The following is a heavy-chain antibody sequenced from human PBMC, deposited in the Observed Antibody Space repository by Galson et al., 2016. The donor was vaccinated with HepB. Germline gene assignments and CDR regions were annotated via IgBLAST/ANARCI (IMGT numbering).Heavy chain of an antibody. D-gene: IGHD1-26*01. CDR1: GFSFSTYA. J-gene: IGHJ5*02. V-gene: IGHV3-30*03. Sequence: SLRLSCAASGFSFSTYAMHWVRQAPGKGLEWVALISYDGSYSSYADSRKGRFTISRDNSKKTPYLQMNSLRAEDTAVYYWARDQGWEGGWFDPWGQGTLVTVSS. CDR2: ISYDGSYS. CDR3: ARDQGWEGGWFDP.